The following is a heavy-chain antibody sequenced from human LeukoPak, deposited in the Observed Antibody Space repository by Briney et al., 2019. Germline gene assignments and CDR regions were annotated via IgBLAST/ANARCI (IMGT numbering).Heavy chain of an antibody. D-gene: IGHD2-15*01. V-gene: IGHV1-24*01. J-gene: IGHJ3*02. CDR2: FDPEDGET. CDR3: ATPHPYTPYAFDI. Sequence: ASVKVSCKVSGYALTELSMHWVRQAPGKGLEWIGGFDPEDGETIYAQKFQGRVTMTEDTSTDTAYMELSSLRSEDTAVYYCATPHPYTPYAFDIWGQGTMVTVSS. CDR1: GYALTELS.